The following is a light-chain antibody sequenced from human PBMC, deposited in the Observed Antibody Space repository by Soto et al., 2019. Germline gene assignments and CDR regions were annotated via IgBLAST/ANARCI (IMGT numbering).Light chain of an antibody. J-gene: IGLJ3*02. Sequence: QAVVTQPPSASGSPGQSVTISCTGTSSDVGGYNYVSWYQQYPSRAPKLMIYEVTKRPSGVPDRFSGSKSGNTASLTVSGLQAEDEADYYCSSYAASNNFYFVFGGGTQLTVL. V-gene: IGLV2-8*01. CDR2: EVT. CDR1: SSDVGGYNY. CDR3: SSYAASNNFYFV.